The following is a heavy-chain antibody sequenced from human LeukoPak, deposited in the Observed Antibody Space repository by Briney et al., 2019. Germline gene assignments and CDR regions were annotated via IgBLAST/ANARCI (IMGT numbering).Heavy chain of an antibody. CDR3: STGVEATISGAADAFAI. CDR2: IKSKTDGGTT. V-gene: IGHV3-15*01. D-gene: IGHD5-12*01. Sequence: GGSLTLTCTGSGCTNSNGLFHWVCQAPGKGLEWVGRIKSKTDGGTTDYAAPVKGRFTISRDDSKNTLYLQMNSLKTEDTAAYDCSTGVEATISGAADAFAIRGEGRMVTVSS. CDR1: GCTNSNGL. J-gene: IGHJ3*02.